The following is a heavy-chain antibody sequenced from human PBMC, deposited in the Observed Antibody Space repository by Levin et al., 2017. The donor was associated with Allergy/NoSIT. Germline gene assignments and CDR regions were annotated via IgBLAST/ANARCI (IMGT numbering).Heavy chain of an antibody. CDR2: IIPILGIA. Sequence: SVKVSCKASGGTFSSYTISWVRQAPGQGLEWMGRIIPILGIANYAQKFQGRVTITADKSTSTAYMELSSLRSEDTAVYYCARTHFQEPVGRGFDYWGQGTLVTVSS. CDR1: GGTFSSYT. J-gene: IGHJ4*02. V-gene: IGHV1-69*02. CDR3: ARTHFQEPVGRGFDY. D-gene: IGHD2/OR15-2a*01.